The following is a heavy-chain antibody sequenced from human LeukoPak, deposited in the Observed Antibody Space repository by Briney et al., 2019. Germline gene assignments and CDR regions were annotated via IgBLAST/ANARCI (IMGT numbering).Heavy chain of an antibody. Sequence: GGSLRLSCAASGFSFGGYALHWVRQAPGKGLEWVASISWNSGDIVHADSVKGRFTLSRDNAKNSLYLQMDSLRTEDTALYYCVKSGGYATAIRYFDLWGRGTLVTVSS. CDR2: ISWNSGDI. CDR1: GFSFGGYA. CDR3: VKSGGYATAIRYFDL. D-gene: IGHD2-21*02. V-gene: IGHV3-9*01. J-gene: IGHJ2*01.